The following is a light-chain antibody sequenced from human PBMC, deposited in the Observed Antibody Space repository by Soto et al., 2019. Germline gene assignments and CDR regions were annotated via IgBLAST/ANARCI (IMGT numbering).Light chain of an antibody. CDR1: QSISSW. J-gene: IGKJ1*01. Sequence: DIQMTQSPSTLSASVGDRVTITCRASQSISSWLAWYQQKPGKAPKLLLYAASSLESGVPSRFSGSGSGTEFTLTISSLQPDDFATYYCQQYNSYPWTVGQGTKVDIK. CDR2: AAS. V-gene: IGKV1-5*01. CDR3: QQYNSYPWT.